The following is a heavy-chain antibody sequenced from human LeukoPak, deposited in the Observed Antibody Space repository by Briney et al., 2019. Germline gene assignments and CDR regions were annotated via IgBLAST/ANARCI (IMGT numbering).Heavy chain of an antibody. Sequence: PGGSLRLSCAASGFTFTTYDMSWVRQAPGKGLEWVSAIIGSGGSTYYADSVKGRFTISRDNSKNSLYLQMNSLRAEDTAVYYCARDGYSSGWYRYYYYYMDVWGKGTTVTISS. D-gene: IGHD6-19*01. J-gene: IGHJ6*03. CDR2: IIGSGGST. V-gene: IGHV3-23*01. CDR3: ARDGYSSGWYRYYYYYMDV. CDR1: GFTFTTYD.